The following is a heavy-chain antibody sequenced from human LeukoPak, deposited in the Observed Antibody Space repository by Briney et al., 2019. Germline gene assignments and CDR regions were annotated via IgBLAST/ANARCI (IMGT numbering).Heavy chain of an antibody. CDR2: IYTSGST. CDR1: GGSISSGSYY. Sequence: NPSETLPLTCTVSGGSISSGSYYWSWIRQPAGKGLEWIGRIYTSGSTNYNPSLKSRVTISVDTSKNQFSLKLSSVTAADTAVYYCAREPRGSNPIYCSSTSCPMRAAFDIWGQGTMVTVSS. J-gene: IGHJ3*02. V-gene: IGHV4-61*02. CDR3: AREPRGSNPIYCSSTSCPMRAAFDI. D-gene: IGHD2-2*01.